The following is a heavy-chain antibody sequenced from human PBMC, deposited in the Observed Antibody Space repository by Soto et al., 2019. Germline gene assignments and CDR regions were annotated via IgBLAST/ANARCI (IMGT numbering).Heavy chain of an antibody. CDR1: GYTFTSYY. CDR2: INPSGGST. Sequence: ASVKVSCKASGYTFTSYYMHWVRQAPGQGLEWMGIINPSGGSTSYAQKFQGRVTMTRDTSTSTVYMELSSLRSEDTAVYYCARVPGYYDSSGYYGRHTLLFGYFDYWGQGTLVTVSS. D-gene: IGHD3-22*01. CDR3: ARVPGYYDSSGYYGRHTLLFGYFDY. J-gene: IGHJ4*02. V-gene: IGHV1-46*01.